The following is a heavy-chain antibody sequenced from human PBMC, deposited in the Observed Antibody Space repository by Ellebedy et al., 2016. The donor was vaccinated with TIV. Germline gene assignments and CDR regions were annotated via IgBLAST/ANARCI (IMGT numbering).Heavy chain of an antibody. CDR2: IYDSGST. CDR1: SGSMSGHY. D-gene: IGHD5-12*01. V-gene: IGHV4-59*11. J-gene: IGHJ4*02. Sequence: GSLRLXXSVSSGSMSGHYWGWIRQTPEKGLEWMGHIYDSGSTNYNPSLKSRVTISADTSKNQFSLTLSSVTAADTAVYYCTGGSGWLPDSWGQGMLVTVSS. CDR3: TGGSGWLPDS.